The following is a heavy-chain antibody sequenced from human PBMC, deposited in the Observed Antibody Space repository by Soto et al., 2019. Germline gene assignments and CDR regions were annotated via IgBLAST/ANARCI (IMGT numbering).Heavy chain of an antibody. CDR3: ATSAGSSGWYISGYDY. CDR2: IYYSGST. CDR1: GGSISSGGYY. D-gene: IGHD6-19*01. Sequence: SETLSLTCTVSGGSISSGGYYWSWIRQHPGKGLEWIGYIYYSGSTYYNPSLKSRVTTSVDTSKNQFSLKLSSVTAADTAVYYCATSAGSSGWYISGYDYWGQGTLVTVSS. J-gene: IGHJ4*02. V-gene: IGHV4-31*03.